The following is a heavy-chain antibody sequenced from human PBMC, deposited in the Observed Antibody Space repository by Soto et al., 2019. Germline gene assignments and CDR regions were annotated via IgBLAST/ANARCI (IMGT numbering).Heavy chain of an antibody. D-gene: IGHD5-18*01. Sequence: QVQLVQSGAEVKKPGSSVKVSCKASGGTFSSHGISWVRQARGQGLEWMGGIIPVFGTPHYAQKFKGRVTITADEPTSTDYVELCSLTSEDTAAYYSARDVDTREMVTWFDHWGRGTEVTVFS. J-gene: IGHJ5*02. CDR3: ARDVDTREMVTWFDH. CDR2: IIPVFGTP. CDR1: GGTFSSHG. V-gene: IGHV1-69*12.